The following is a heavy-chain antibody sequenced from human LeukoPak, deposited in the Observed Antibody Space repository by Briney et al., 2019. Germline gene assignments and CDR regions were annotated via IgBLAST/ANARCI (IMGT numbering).Heavy chain of an antibody. Sequence: GASVKVSCKASGYAFTGYYMHWVRQAPGQGLEWMGWINPNSGGTNYAQKFQGRVTMTRDTSISTAYMELSRLRSDDTAVYYCARDRYYYDSSGILDYWGQGTLVTVSS. J-gene: IGHJ4*02. CDR2: INPNSGGT. CDR3: ARDRYYYDSSGILDY. CDR1: GYAFTGYY. D-gene: IGHD3-22*01. V-gene: IGHV1-2*02.